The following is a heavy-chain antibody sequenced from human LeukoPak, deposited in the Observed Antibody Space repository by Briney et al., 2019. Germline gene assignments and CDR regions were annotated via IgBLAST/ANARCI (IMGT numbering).Heavy chain of an antibody. Sequence: PSETLSLTCTVSGGSISSYYWSWIRQPAGKGLEWIGRIYTSGSTNYNPSLKSRVTMSVVTSKNQFSLKLSSVTAADTAVYYCARAVAAGTSGWFDPWGQGTLVTVSS. CDR3: ARAVAAGTSGWFDP. CDR1: GGSISSYY. D-gene: IGHD6-13*01. V-gene: IGHV4-4*07. J-gene: IGHJ5*02. CDR2: IYTSGST.